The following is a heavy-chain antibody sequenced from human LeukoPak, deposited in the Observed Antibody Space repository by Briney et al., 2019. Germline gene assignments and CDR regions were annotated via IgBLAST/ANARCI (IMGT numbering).Heavy chain of an antibody. Sequence: SETLSLTCAVYGGSFSGYYWSWIRQPPGKGLEWIGEINHSGSTNYNPSLKRRVTISVDTSKNQFSLKLSSVTAAGTAVYYCALYYYDSSGYYYVPEYFQHWGQGTLVTVSS. CDR2: INHSGST. J-gene: IGHJ1*01. CDR3: ALYYYDSSGYYYVPEYFQH. CDR1: GGSFSGYY. V-gene: IGHV4-34*01. D-gene: IGHD3-22*01.